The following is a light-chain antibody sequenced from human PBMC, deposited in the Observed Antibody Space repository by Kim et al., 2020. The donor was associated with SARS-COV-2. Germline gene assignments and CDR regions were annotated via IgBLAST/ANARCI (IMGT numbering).Light chain of an antibody. J-gene: IGKJ4*01. CDR3: QQRSNWRLT. CDR1: QSVSSY. V-gene: IGKV3-11*01. CDR2: DAS. Sequence: LSPGERATLSCRASQSVSSYLAWYQQKPGQAPRLLIYDASNRATGIPARFSGSGSGTDFTLTISSLEPEDLAVYYCQQRSNWRLTFGGGTKVDIK.